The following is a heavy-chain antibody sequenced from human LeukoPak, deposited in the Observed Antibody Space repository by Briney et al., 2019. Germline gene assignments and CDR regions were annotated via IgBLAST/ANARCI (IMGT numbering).Heavy chain of an antibody. CDR1: GGSIGSGSYY. CDR3: ARADGSGYFPGY. V-gene: IGHV4-61*02. D-gene: IGHD3-22*01. CDR2: IYTSGST. J-gene: IGHJ4*02. Sequence: SETLSLTCTVSGGSIGSGSYYWSWIRQPAGKGLEWIGRIYTSGSTNYNPSLKSRVTISVDTSKNQFSLKLSSVTAADTAVYYCARADGSGYFPGYWGLGTLVTVSS.